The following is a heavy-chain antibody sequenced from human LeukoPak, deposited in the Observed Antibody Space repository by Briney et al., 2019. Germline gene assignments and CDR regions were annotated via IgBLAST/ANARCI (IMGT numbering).Heavy chain of an antibody. CDR1: GFTFSSYG. J-gene: IGHJ4*02. Sequence: GRSLRLSCAASGFTFSSYGMHWVRQAPGKGLEWVAVISYDGNNKYYADSVKGRFTISRDNSKYTLYLQMDNLRAEDTAVYYCAKYQRQWLPKGGFDYWGQGTLVTVSS. CDR3: AKYQRQWLPKGGFDY. V-gene: IGHV3-30*18. CDR2: ISYDGNNK. D-gene: IGHD6-19*01.